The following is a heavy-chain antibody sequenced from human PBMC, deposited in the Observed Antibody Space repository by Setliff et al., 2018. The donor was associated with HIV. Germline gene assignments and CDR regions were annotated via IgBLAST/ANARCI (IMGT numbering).Heavy chain of an antibody. D-gene: IGHD2-2*01. V-gene: IGHV1-2*02. CDR1: AHTFTGYY. Sequence: GASLKVSCKASAHTFTGYYVHWVRQAPGQGLEWMGWINPNNGGTNYAQKFQGRVTMTRDTTITTVYMELTRLRSDDTAMFYCAVMGYCGGNSCYRTEGFDYWGQGTLVTVSS. J-gene: IGHJ4*02. CDR2: INPNNGGT. CDR3: AVMGYCGGNSCYRTEGFDY.